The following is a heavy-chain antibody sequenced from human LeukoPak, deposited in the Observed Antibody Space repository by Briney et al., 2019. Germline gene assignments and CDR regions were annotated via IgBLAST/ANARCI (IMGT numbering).Heavy chain of an antibody. CDR2: INHSGST. Sequence: PSETLSLTCAVYGGSFSGYYWSWIRQPPGRGLEWIGEINHSGSTNYNPSLKSRVTISVDTSKNQFSLKLSSVTAADTAVYYCARTYYYDSSGYYALDVWGQGTTVTVSS. CDR1: GGSFSGYY. CDR3: ARTYYYDSSGYYALDV. D-gene: IGHD3-22*01. J-gene: IGHJ6*02. V-gene: IGHV4-34*01.